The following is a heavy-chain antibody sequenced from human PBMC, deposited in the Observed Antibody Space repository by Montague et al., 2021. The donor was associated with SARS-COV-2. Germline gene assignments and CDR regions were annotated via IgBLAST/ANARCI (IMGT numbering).Heavy chain of an antibody. CDR1: GFIFSSYA. J-gene: IGHJ6*02. Sequence: SLSLSCAASGFIFSSYAMHWVRQAPGKGLEWVAVISYDGSNKYYADSVKGRFTISRDNSKNTLYLQMNSLRAEDTAVYYCARDFRNIVATYGMDVWGQGTTVTVSS. D-gene: IGHD5-12*01. CDR2: ISYDGSNK. CDR3: ARDFRNIVATYGMDV. V-gene: IGHV3-30-3*01.